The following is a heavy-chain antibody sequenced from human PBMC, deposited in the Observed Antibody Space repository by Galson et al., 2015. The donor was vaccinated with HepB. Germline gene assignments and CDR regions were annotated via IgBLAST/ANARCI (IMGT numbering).Heavy chain of an antibody. CDR2: ISSSSSTI. V-gene: IGHV3-48*02. J-gene: IGHJ6*02. CDR3: ARDPPRSSYYYYGMDV. Sequence: SLRLSCAASGFTFSSYSMNWVRQAPGKGLEWVSYISSSSSTIYYADSVKGRFTISRDNAKNSLYLQMNSLRDEDTAVYYCARDPPRSSYYYYGMDVWGQGTTVTVSS. D-gene: IGHD1-26*01. CDR1: GFTFSSYS.